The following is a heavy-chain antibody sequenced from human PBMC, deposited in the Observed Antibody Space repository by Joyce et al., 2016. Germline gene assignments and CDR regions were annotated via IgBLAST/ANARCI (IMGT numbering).Heavy chain of an antibody. J-gene: IGHJ4*02. Sequence: EVQLVESGGGLVQPGRSLRLSCAASGFSFDAYAMCWVRQAQGKGLEWVSGISWDSGGIGYADSVKGRFTISRDNAKNSLYLQMNSLRTEDTALYYCAKGHYYDSSGYYDYWGQGTLVTVSS. V-gene: IGHV3-9*01. CDR1: GFSFDAYA. CDR3: AKGHYYDSSGYYDY. CDR2: ISWDSGGI. D-gene: IGHD3-22*01.